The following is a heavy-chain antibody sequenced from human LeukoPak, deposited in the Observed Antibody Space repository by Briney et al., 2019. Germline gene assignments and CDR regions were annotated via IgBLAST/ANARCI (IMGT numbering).Heavy chain of an antibody. J-gene: IGHJ4*02. D-gene: IGHD3-10*01. V-gene: IGHV1-2*02. CDR3: ARTTYYYGSGSLY. CDR2: INPNSGGT. CDR1: GYTFTGYY. Sequence: GASVKVSCKASGYTFTGYYMHWVRQAPGQGLEWMGWINPNSGGTNYAQKFQGRVTMTRDTSISTAYMELSRLRSDDTAVYYCARTTYYYGSGSLYWGQGTLVTVSS.